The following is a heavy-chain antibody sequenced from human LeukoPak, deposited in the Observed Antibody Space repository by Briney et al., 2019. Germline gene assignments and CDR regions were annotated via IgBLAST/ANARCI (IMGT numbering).Heavy chain of an antibody. D-gene: IGHD6-25*01. V-gene: IGHV1-8*03. CDR2: MNPNNGDS. CDR3: ARTTSFTASGYDY. J-gene: IGHJ4*02. Sequence: VASVTVSCKASGYTFTNYHSNWVRQATRQGREGMGWMNPNNGDSGYAQKFQGRVTITRDTSISTSYMELRSLRSDDTAVYFCARTTSFTASGYDYWGQGTLVTVSS. CDR1: GYTFTNYH.